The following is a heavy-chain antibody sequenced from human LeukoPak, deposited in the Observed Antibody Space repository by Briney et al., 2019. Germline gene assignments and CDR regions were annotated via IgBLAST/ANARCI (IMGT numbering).Heavy chain of an antibody. J-gene: IGHJ6*02. Sequence: SETLSLTCTVSGGSINKYYWSWLRQPPGKGLEWIGYFYYSGSTNYNPSLKSRVSISGDTSKNQFSLKLSSVTAAETAVYYCARELVVVVPTAMSVYYHGMDVWGQGTTVTVSS. V-gene: IGHV4-59*01. CDR2: FYYSGST. CDR1: GGSINKYY. D-gene: IGHD2-2*01. CDR3: ARELVVVVPTAMSVYYHGMDV.